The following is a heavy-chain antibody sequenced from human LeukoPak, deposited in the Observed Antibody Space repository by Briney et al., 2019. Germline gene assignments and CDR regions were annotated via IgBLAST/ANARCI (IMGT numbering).Heavy chain of an antibody. CDR3: ARDVYGDYGPYDY. D-gene: IGHD4-17*01. Sequence: ASVKVSCKASGYTFTDYYINWVRQAPGQGLEWIGWINPNSGDTNYAQKFQDRVTMTRDTSISTAYIELSRLRSDDTAVYYCARDVYGDYGPYDYWGQGTLVTVSS. CDR1: GYTFTDYY. CDR2: INPNSGDT. V-gene: IGHV1-2*02. J-gene: IGHJ4*02.